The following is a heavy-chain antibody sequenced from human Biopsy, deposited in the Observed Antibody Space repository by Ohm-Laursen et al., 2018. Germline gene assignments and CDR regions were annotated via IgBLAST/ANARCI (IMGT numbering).Heavy chain of an antibody. CDR1: GGTFSNYG. D-gene: IGHD3-9*01. Sequence: SVKVSCKAPGGTFSNYGVNWVRQAPGQGLEWLGGNIPILGTGNYAQKFQDRVTVAADTSPSTATMELRSLRSDDTAVYYCATKLTGYFHHWGQGTLVIVSS. V-gene: IGHV1-69*06. CDR3: ATKLTGYFHH. CDR2: NIPILGTG. J-gene: IGHJ1*01.